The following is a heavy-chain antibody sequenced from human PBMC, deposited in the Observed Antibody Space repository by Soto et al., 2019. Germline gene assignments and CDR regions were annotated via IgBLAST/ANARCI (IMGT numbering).Heavy chain of an antibody. V-gene: IGHV3-23*01. J-gene: IGHJ6*03. CDR3: AKARVPAAPVYYYYYMDV. D-gene: IGHD2-2*01. CDR1: GFTFSSYA. Sequence: GGSLRLSCAASGFTFSSYAMSWVRQAPGKGLEWVSAISGSGGSTYYADSVKGRFTISRHNSKNTLYLQMNSLRAEDTAVYYCAKARVPAAPVYYYYYMDVWGKGTTVTVSS. CDR2: ISGSGGST.